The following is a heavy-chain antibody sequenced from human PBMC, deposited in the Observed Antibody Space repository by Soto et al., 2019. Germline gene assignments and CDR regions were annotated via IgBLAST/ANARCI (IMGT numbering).Heavy chain of an antibody. V-gene: IGHV3-9*01. Sequence: GGSLRLSCAASGFTFDDYAMHWVRQAPGKGLEWVSGISWNSGSIGYADSVKGRFTISRDNAKNSLYLQMNSLRAEDTALYYCAKDKELDTMVRGVTVFDYWGQGTLVTVSS. D-gene: IGHD3-10*01. J-gene: IGHJ4*02. CDR3: AKDKELDTMVRGVTVFDY. CDR2: ISWNSGSI. CDR1: GFTFDDYA.